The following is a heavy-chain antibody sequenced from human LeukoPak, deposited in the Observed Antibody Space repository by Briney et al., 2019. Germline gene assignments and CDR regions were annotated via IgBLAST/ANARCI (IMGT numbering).Heavy chain of an antibody. J-gene: IGHJ3*02. CDR1: GYTFTGYY. CDR2: INPNSGGT. D-gene: IGHD6-19*01. Sequence: ASVGVSCKASGYTFTGYYMHWVRQAPGQGLEWMGWINPNSGGTNYAQKFQGRVTMTRDTSISTAYMELSRLRSDDTAVYYCARSRDSSGWYVDIWGQGTMVSVSS. CDR3: ARSRDSSGWYVDI. V-gene: IGHV1-2*02.